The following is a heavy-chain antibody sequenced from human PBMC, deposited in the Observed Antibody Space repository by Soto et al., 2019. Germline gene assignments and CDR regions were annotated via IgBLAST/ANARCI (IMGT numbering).Heavy chain of an antibody. D-gene: IGHD6-19*01. CDR2: IWYDGSKK. J-gene: IGHJ4*02. V-gene: IGHV3-33*01. CDR3: AREGAVAGSQDF. CDR1: GFIFSDYG. Sequence: RRLSCAASGFIFSDYGIHWVRQAPGKGLEWVALIWYDGSKKYYADSVKGRFTVSRDNINSTLYLEMNSLRVEDSAVYYCAREGAVAGSQDFWGQGTLVTVSS.